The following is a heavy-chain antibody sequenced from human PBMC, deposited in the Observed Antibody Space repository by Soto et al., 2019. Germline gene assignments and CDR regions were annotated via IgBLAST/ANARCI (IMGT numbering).Heavy chain of an antibody. V-gene: IGHV1-18*01. Sequence: QVQLVQSGAEVKKPGASVKVSCKASGYSFTSYGISWVRQAPGQGREWMGWISANNGNTNYAQGRVTMTTDPSTSTAYMELRSLRSDGTAVYYCARDRGSYALDSWGQGALVTVSS. CDR2: ISANNGNT. CDR1: GYSFTSYG. J-gene: IGHJ4*02. CDR3: ARDRGSYALDS. D-gene: IGHD1-26*01.